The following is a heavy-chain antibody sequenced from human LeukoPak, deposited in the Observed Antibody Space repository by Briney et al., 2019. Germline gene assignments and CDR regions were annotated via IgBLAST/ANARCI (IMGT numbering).Heavy chain of an antibody. V-gene: IGHV3-21*04. CDR2: MSDSSNYI. J-gene: IGHJ4*02. CDR1: GLTFSSYN. CDR3: ARGDDSGYYDYFDY. Sequence: KPVRSLRLSCAASGLTFSSYNMNCGREAPGKREWWGSCMSDSSNYIYYADSVKGRFTSSRDFSKNTVSIHMNSLRAEDTAMYYCARGDDSGYYDYFDYWGQGALVTVSS. D-gene: IGHD3-22*01.